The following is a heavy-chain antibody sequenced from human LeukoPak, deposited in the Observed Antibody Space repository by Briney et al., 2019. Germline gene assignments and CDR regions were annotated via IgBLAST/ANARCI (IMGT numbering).Heavy chain of an antibody. CDR3: AELGITMIGGV. Sequence: GGSLRLSCAASGFTFTSSAMSWVRQAPGKGLEWVSSISGSGHSTDYADSVKGRFTISRDNAKNSLYLQMNSLRAEDTAVYYCAELGITMIGGVWGKGTTVTISS. V-gene: IGHV3-23*01. D-gene: IGHD3-10*02. J-gene: IGHJ6*04. CDR2: ISGSGHST. CDR1: GFTFTSSA.